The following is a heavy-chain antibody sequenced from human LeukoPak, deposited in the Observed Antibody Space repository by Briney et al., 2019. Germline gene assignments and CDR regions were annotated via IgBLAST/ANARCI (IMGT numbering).Heavy chain of an antibody. V-gene: IGHV4-39*01. CDR1: GGSISSSSYY. Sequence: SETLSLTCTVSGGSISSSSYYWGWIRQPPGKGLEWIGSIYYSGSTYYNPSLKSRVTISVGTSKNQFSLKLSSVTAADTAVYYCARHLLRGVSPYYFDYWGQGTLVTVSS. J-gene: IGHJ4*02. CDR2: IYYSGST. D-gene: IGHD3-10*01. CDR3: ARHLLRGVSPYYFDY.